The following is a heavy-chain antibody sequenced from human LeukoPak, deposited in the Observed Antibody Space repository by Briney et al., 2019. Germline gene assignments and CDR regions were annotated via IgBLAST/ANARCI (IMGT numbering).Heavy chain of an antibody. J-gene: IGHJ5*02. CDR1: GGSISSYY. V-gene: IGHV4-59*01. D-gene: IGHD3-10*01. CDR3: ARSYSTITMVRGFDP. Sequence: SETLSLTCTVSGGSISSYYWSWIRQPPGKGLEWIGYIYYSGGTNYNPSLKSRVTISVDTSKNQFSLKLSSVTAADTAVYYCARSYSTITMVRGFDPWGQGTLVTVSS. CDR2: IYYSGGT.